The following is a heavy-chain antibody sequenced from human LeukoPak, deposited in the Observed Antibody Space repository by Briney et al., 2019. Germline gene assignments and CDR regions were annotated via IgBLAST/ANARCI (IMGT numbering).Heavy chain of an antibody. J-gene: IGHJ3*02. CDR3: AKATSYGGNPSVFDI. Sequence: GGSLRLSCAASGFSFDDYAMHWVRQALGEGLEWVSGISGNSGSIGYADSVKGRFTISRDNAKNSLYLQMNSLRAEDMALYYCAKATSYGGNPSVFDIWGQGTMVTVSS. D-gene: IGHD4-23*01. CDR1: GFSFDDYA. V-gene: IGHV3-9*03. CDR2: ISGNSGSI.